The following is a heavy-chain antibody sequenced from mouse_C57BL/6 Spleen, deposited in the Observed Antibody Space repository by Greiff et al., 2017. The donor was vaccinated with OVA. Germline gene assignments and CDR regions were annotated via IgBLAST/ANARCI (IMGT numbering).Heavy chain of an antibody. Sequence: VQLVESGAELVRPGTSVKMSCKASGYTFTNYWIGWAKQRPGHGLEWIGDIYPGGGYTNYNEKFKGKATLTADKSSSTAYMQFSSLTSEDSAIYYCARSGELGSGYWYFDVWGTGTTVTVSS. J-gene: IGHJ1*03. CDR3: ARSGELGSGYWYFDV. V-gene: IGHV1-63*01. CDR2: IYPGGGYT. D-gene: IGHD4-1*01. CDR1: GYTFTNYW.